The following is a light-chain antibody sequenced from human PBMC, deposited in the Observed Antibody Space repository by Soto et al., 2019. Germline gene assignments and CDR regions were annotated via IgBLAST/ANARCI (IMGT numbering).Light chain of an antibody. CDR3: QQRANWPPTWT. J-gene: IGKJ1*01. Sequence: EIVLTQSRSTLSLSPGDRATLSCRTSQTISGFIAWYQHRPGQAPRLLIYAASSRATGIPARFSGSGSGTDFTLTISSLEPEDSAVYYCQQRANWPPTWTFGQGTKVEIK. V-gene: IGKV3-11*01. CDR1: QTISGF. CDR2: AAS.